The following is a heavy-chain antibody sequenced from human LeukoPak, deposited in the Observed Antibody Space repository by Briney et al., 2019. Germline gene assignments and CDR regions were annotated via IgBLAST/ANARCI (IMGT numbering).Heavy chain of an antibody. D-gene: IGHD3-10*01. CDR3: ARVNYYGSGSQSLDY. J-gene: IGHJ4*02. CDR1: GFTFTNYG. Sequence: SGGSLRLSCISSGFTFTNYGMHWVRQAPGKGLEWVAVIWYDGSDKYYADSVKGRFTISRDNSKNTLYLQMNSLRAEDTAVYYCARVNYYGSGSQSLDYWGQGTLVTVSS. CDR2: IWYDGSDK. V-gene: IGHV3-30*19.